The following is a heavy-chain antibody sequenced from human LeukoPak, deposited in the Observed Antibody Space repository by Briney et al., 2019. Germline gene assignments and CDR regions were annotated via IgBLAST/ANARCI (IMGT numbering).Heavy chain of an antibody. Sequence: GGSLRLSCAASGFTFSSYAMHWVRQAPGKGLEWVAVIPYDGSNKFYADSVKGRFTISRDNSKNTLYLQMNSLRAEDTAVCYCARSADYGDSYFDYWGQGTLVTVSS. CDR3: ARSADYGDSYFDY. V-gene: IGHV3-30-3*01. CDR2: IPYDGSNK. J-gene: IGHJ4*02. CDR1: GFTFSSYA. D-gene: IGHD4-17*01.